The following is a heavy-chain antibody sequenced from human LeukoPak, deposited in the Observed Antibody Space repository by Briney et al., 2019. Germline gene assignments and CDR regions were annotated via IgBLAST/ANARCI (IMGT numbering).Heavy chain of an antibody. CDR1: GFTFSSYA. J-gene: IGHJ4*02. CDR3: ARDLWKATVTTFLYY. D-gene: IGHD4-17*01. CDR2: ISSNGGST. Sequence: GGSLRLSCAASGFTFSSYAMHWVRQAPGKGLEYVSAISSNGGSTYYANSVKGRFTISRDNSKNTLYLQMGSLRAEDMAVYYCARDLWKATVTTFLYYWGQGTLVTVSS. V-gene: IGHV3-64*01.